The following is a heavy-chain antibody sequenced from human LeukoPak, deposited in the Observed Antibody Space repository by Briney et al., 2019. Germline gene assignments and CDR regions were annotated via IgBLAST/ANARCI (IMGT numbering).Heavy chain of an antibody. CDR2: IYYSGST. CDR1: GGSLSRGDYY. Sequence: SETLSLTCTVSGGSLSRGDYYWSWIRQPPGKGLGWIGYIYYSGSTYYNPSLKSRVTISVDTSKNQFSLKLSSVTAADTAVYYCARDRGGATWFDYWGQGTLVTVSS. D-gene: IGHD1-26*01. CDR3: ARDRGGATWFDY. V-gene: IGHV4-30-4*08. J-gene: IGHJ4*02.